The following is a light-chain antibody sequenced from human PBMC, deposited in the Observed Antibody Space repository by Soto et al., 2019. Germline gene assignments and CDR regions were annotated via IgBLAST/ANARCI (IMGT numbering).Light chain of an antibody. CDR2: DVS. J-gene: IGLJ1*01. CDR3: CSYAGSSTRV. Sequence: QSALTQPRSVSGSPGQSVTISCTGTSSDVGGYNYVSWYQQFPDKAPKLMIYDVSKRPSGVPDRFSGSKSGNTASLTISGLQADDEADYYCCSYAGSSTRVFGTGTQLTVL. CDR1: SSDVGGYNY. V-gene: IGLV2-11*01.